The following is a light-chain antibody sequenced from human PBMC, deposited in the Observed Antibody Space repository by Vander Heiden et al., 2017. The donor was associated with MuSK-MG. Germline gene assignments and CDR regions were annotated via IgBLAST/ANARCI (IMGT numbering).Light chain of an antibody. CDR2: GAS. J-gene: IGKJ4*01. Sequence: EIVMTQSPATLSVSLGEWATLSCRASQNVNSNLACYQQKPGQAPRLVIYGASTRATGIPARFSGSGSGTEFTLTISSLQSEDFAVYSCQQYNNWPLTFGGGTKVEIK. CDR3: QQYNNWPLT. CDR1: QNVNSN. V-gene: IGKV3-15*01.